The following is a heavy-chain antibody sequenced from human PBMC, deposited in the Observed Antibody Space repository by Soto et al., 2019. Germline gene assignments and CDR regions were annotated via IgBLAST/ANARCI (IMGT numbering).Heavy chain of an antibody. Sequence: ASVKVSCKASGYTFTSYGISWVRQAPGQGLEWMGWISAYNGNTNYAQKLKGRVTMTTDTSTSTAYMELSSLRSDDTAVYYCATPLGGYERDFDYYGMDVWGQGTTVTVSS. CDR1: GYTFTSYG. J-gene: IGHJ6*02. D-gene: IGHD3-16*01. CDR3: ATPLGGYERDFDYYGMDV. V-gene: IGHV1-18*01. CDR2: ISAYNGNT.